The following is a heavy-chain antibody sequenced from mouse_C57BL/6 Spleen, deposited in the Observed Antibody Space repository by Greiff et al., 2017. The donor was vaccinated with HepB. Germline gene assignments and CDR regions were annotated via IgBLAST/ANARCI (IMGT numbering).Heavy chain of an antibody. Sequence: DVQLQESGPELVKPGASVKISCKASGYSFTGYYMNWVKQSPEKSLEWIGEINPSTGGTTYNQKFKAKATLTVDKSSSTAYMQLKSLTSEDSAVYYCARSVTTEFAYWGQGTLVTVSA. D-gene: IGHD1-1*01. CDR2: INPSTGGT. CDR3: ARSVTTEFAY. J-gene: IGHJ3*01. CDR1: GYSFTGYY. V-gene: IGHV1-42*01.